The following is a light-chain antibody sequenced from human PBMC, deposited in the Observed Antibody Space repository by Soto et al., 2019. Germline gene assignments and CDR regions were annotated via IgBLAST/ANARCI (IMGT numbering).Light chain of an antibody. Sequence: DIQMTQSPSTLSATAGDRVTITCRASESISLYLAWYQQKPGKAPKFLIYKASILESGVPSRFSGSGSGTEFTLTISSLQSEDFAVYYCQQYNNWPPITFGQGTRLEIK. CDR3: QQYNNWPPIT. V-gene: IGKV1-5*03. CDR1: ESISLY. J-gene: IGKJ5*01. CDR2: KAS.